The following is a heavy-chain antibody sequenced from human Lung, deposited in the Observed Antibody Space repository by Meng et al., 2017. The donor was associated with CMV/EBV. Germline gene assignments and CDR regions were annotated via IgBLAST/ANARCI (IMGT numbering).Heavy chain of an antibody. Sequence: SXXVSXKASGGTFSSYAISWVRQAPGQGLEWMGGIIPIFGTANYAQKFQGGVTITTDESTSTAYMELSSLRSEDTAVYYCARGKDIVVVPAAYTFDYWGQGXLVTVSS. V-gene: IGHV1-69*05. D-gene: IGHD2-2*01. J-gene: IGHJ4*02. CDR1: GGTFSSYA. CDR2: IIPIFGTA. CDR3: ARGKDIVVVPAAYTFDY.